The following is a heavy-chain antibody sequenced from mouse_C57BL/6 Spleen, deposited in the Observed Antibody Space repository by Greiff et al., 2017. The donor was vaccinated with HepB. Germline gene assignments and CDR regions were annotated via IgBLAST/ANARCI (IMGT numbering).Heavy chain of an antibody. CDR3: ARGYDGYLWFAY. V-gene: IGHV5-16*01. D-gene: IGHD2-3*01. CDR1: GFTFSDYY. Sequence: EVQLVESEGGLVQPGSSMKLSCTASGFTFSDYYMAWVRQVPEKGLEWVANINYDGSSTYYLDSLKSRFIISRDNAKNILYLQMSSLKSEDTATYYCARGYDGYLWFAYWGQGTLVTVSA. CDR2: INYDGSST. J-gene: IGHJ3*01.